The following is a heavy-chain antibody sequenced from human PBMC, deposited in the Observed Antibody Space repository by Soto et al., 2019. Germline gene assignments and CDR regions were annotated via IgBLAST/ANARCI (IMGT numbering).Heavy chain of an antibody. V-gene: IGHV1-2*04. D-gene: IGHD2-15*01. Sequence: ASVKVSCKASGYTFTGYYMHWVRQAPGQGFEWMGWINPNSGGTNYAQKFQGWVTMTRDTSISTAYMELSRLRSDDTAVYYCARERCSGGSCYSLSFDIWGQGTMVTVSS. J-gene: IGHJ3*02. CDR2: INPNSGGT. CDR3: ARERCSGGSCYSLSFDI. CDR1: GYTFTGYY.